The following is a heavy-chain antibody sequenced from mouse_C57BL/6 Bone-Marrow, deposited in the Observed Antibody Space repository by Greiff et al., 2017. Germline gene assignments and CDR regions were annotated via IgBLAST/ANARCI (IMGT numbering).Heavy chain of an antibody. CDR2: IDPSDSYT. Sequence: QVHVKQPGAELVMPGASVKLSCKASGYTFTSYWMHWVKQRPGQGLEWIGEIDPSDSYTNYNQKFKGKSTLTVDKSSSTAYMQLSSLTSEDSAVYYCASPTMVTNWYFDVWGTGTTVTVSS. D-gene: IGHD2-9*01. J-gene: IGHJ1*03. CDR1: GYTFTSYW. V-gene: IGHV1-69*01. CDR3: ASPTMVTNWYFDV.